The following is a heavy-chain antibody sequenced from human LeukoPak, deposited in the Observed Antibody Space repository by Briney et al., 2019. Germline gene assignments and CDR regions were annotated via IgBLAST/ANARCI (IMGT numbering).Heavy chain of an antibody. V-gene: IGHV4-31*03. CDR3: ASVYDSSGYYPF. J-gene: IGHJ4*02. CDR1: GGSISSGGFY. CDR2: IYYSGST. D-gene: IGHD3-22*01. Sequence: SETLSLTCTVSGGSISSGGFYWSWIRQHPGKGLEWIGYIYYSGSTSYNPSLKSRVTISVDTSKNQFSLKLSSVTAADTAVYYCASVYDSSGYYPFWGQGTLVTVSS.